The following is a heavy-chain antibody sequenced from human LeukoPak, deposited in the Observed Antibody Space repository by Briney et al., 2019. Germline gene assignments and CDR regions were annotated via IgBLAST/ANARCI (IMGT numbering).Heavy chain of an antibody. V-gene: IGHV1-8*01. D-gene: IGHD6-6*01. CDR2: MNPNSGNT. CDR1: GYTFTSYD. CDR3: AGVEYSSSSPFYYYYYYMDV. Sequence: ASVKVSCKASGYTFTSYDINWVRQATGQGLEWMGWMNPNSGNTGYAQKFQGRVTMTRNTSISTAYMELSSLRSEDTAVYYCAGVEYSSSSPFYYYYYYMDVWGKGTTVTVSS. J-gene: IGHJ6*03.